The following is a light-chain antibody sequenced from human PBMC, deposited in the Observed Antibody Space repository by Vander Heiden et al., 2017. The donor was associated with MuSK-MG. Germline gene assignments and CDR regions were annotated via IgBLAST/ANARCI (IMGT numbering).Light chain of an antibody. CDR2: DAS. Sequence: DIQLTQSPSSLSASIGDGVTITCPASQDITNYLNWYQQRPAKAPKLLIYDASSFETGVPSRFSGSGSGTHLTFSITSPQPEDIATYYCQHYYTVGYTFGPGTKLEI. V-gene: IGKV1-33*01. CDR3: QHYYTVGYT. CDR1: QDITNY. J-gene: IGKJ2*01.